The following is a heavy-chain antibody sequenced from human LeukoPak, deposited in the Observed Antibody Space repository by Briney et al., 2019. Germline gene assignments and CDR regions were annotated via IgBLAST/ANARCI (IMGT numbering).Heavy chain of an antibody. J-gene: IGHJ4*02. CDR1: GFTFSSYV. CDR3: ATLITMIVVVIPPQDY. CDR2: ISGSGGST. D-gene: IGHD3-22*01. V-gene: IGHV3-23*01. Sequence: PGGSLRLSCAASGFTFSSYVMSWVRQAPGKGLEWVSAISGSGGSTYYADSVKGRFTISRDNSKNTLYLQMNSLRAEDTAVYYCATLITMIVVVIPPQDYWGQGTLVTVSS.